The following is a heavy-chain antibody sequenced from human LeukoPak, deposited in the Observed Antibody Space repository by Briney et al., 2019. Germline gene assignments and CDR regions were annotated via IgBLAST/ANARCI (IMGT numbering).Heavy chain of an antibody. J-gene: IGHJ4*02. D-gene: IGHD1-26*01. V-gene: IGHV3-74*01. CDR2: TNGDGNDI. CDR1: GFTLSNSW. CDR3: ARGGGYYAIDY. Sequence: GGSLRLSCAVSGFTLSNSWMHWVRQAPGKGLVWVARTNGDGNDISYADSVKGRFTISRDNSKNTLYLQMNNLRAEDTAVYYCARGGGYYAIDYWGQGTLVTVSS.